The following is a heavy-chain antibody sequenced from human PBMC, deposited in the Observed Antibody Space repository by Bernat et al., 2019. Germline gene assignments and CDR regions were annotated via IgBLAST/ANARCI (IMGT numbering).Heavy chain of an antibody. CDR1: GFTFRSYA. CDR3: AREGESSSSEYYFDY. D-gene: IGHD6-6*01. J-gene: IGHJ4*02. Sequence: QVQLVESGGGVVQPGRSLRLSCAASGFTFRSYAMHWVRQAPGKGLEWVAVISYDGSNKYYADSVKGRFTISRDNSKNTLYLQMNSLRAEDTAVYYCAREGESSSSEYYFDYWGQGTLVTVSS. CDR2: ISYDGSNK. V-gene: IGHV3-30*01.